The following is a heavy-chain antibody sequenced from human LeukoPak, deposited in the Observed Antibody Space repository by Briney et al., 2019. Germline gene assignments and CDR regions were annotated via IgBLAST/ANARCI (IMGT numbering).Heavy chain of an antibody. CDR2: ISWDGGST. V-gene: IGHV3-43*01. D-gene: IGHD2-15*01. J-gene: IGHJ4*02. Sequence: GGSLRLSCAASGFTVSSNYMSWVRQAPGKGLEWVSLISWDGGSTNYADSVRGRFTISRDNGKNSLHLQMNSLRTEDTALYYCAKDYWPEFSTYYFDYWGRGTVVTVSS. CDR1: GFTVSSNY. CDR3: AKDYWPEFSTYYFDY.